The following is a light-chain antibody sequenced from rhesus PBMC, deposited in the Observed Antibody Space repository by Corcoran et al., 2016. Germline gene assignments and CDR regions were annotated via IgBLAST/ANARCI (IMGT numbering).Light chain of an antibody. Sequence: DIQMTQSPSSLSASVGDTVTITCRASQSISSWLAWYQQKPGKVPRLLIYTASSLQSGVHSRFSGRGSGTDFTLTISSLQPEDFATYYCLQYSRSPWTFGQGTKVEIK. CDR1: QSISSW. J-gene: IGKJ1*01. V-gene: IGKV1-22*01. CDR2: TAS. CDR3: LQYSRSPWT.